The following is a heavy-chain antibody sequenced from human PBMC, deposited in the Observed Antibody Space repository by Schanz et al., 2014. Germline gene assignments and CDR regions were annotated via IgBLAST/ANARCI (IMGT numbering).Heavy chain of an antibody. D-gene: IGHD3-9*01. Sequence: VQVVQSGGGLVKPGGSLRLSCAASGFSFSDHAMDWVRQAAGKGLEWVGRVRKKEFSDDTEEYAASVRGRFTISRDDSKNVVNLQMNGLKTEDTAMYYCVREGSTTPVAGLRSFDWLGRFDYWGQGALVTVSS. CDR1: GFSFSDHA. V-gene: IGHV3-72*01. J-gene: IGHJ4*02. CDR3: VREGSTTPVAGLRSFDWLGRFDY. CDR2: VRKKEFSDDTE.